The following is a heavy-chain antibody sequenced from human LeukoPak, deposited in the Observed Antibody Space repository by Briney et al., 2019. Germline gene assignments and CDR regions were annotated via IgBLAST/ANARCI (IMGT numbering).Heavy chain of an antibody. D-gene: IGHD1-26*01. CDR2: ISYDGSNK. J-gene: IGHJ3*02. V-gene: IGHV3-30*03. CDR3: AGIVANAGAFDI. Sequence: QPGRSLRLSCAASGYTFSSYGMHWVRQAPGKGLEWVAVISYDGSNKYYADSVKGRFTISRDNSKNTLYLQMNSLRAEDTAVYYCAGIVANAGAFDIWGQGTMVTVSS. CDR1: GYTFSSYG.